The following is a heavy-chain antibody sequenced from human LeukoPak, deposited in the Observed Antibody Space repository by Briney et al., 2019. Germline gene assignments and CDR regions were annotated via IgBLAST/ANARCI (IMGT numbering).Heavy chain of an antibody. CDR2: VSGSGGST. Sequence: GGSLRLSCAASAFTFRSYAMIWVRQAPGKGLEWVPTVSGSGGSTYYADSVKGRFTISRDNSNNTLYLQMNSLRAEDTAVYYCAKGAASRGYTYVANWGQGTLVSVSS. CDR1: AFTFRSYA. D-gene: IGHD5-18*01. J-gene: IGHJ4*02. CDR3: AKGAASRGYTYVAN. V-gene: IGHV3-23*01.